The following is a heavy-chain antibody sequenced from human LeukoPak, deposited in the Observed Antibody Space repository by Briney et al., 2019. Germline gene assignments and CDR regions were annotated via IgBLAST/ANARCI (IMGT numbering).Heavy chain of an antibody. V-gene: IGHV3-23*01. D-gene: IGHD6-19*01. Sequence: GGSLRLSCAASGFTFSSYGITWVRQAPGKGLEWVSTISATGGSTYYADSVKGRFTISRDNSKDTLYLQMNSLRAEDTAVYYCAKGAYSSGWRNYFDYWGQGTLVTVSS. CDR3: AKGAYSSGWRNYFDY. J-gene: IGHJ4*02. CDR2: ISATGGST. CDR1: GFTFSSYG.